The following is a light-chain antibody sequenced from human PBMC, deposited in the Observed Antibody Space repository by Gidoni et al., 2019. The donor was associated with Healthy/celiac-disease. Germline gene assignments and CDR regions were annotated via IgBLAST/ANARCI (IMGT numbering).Light chain of an antibody. CDR1: QSVLYSSNNKNY. CDR3: QQYYSPRT. V-gene: IGKV4-1*01. Sequence: DIVMTQSPDSLAVSLGERATINCKSSQSVLYSSNNKNYLAWYQQNPGQPPKLLIYWASTRESGVPDRFSGSGSGTDFTLTISSLQAEDVAVYYCQQYYSPRTFGQGTKVEIK. J-gene: IGKJ1*01. CDR2: WAS.